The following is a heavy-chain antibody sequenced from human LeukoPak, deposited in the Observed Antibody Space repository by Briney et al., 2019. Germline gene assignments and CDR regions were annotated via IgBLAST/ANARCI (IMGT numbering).Heavy chain of an antibody. J-gene: IGHJ4*02. CDR3: AKDHRRDGYNAFDY. V-gene: IGHV3-30*18. CDR1: GFTFCSSG. D-gene: IGHD5-24*01. Sequence: GGALRLSCAASGFTFCSSGMHWVRQAPGEGLEWVAVISYDGSNKYYADSVKGRFTISRDNSKNTLYLKMNSLRAEDTAVYYCAKDHRRDGYNAFDYWGQGTLVTVSS. CDR2: ISYDGSNK.